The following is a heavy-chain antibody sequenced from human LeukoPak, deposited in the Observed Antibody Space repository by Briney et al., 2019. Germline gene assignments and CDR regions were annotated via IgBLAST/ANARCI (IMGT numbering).Heavy chain of an antibody. D-gene: IGHD2-15*01. CDR2: IQYDGINK. CDR1: GFTFSTYG. J-gene: IGHJ3*02. Sequence: PGGSLRLSCAASGFTFSTYGMHWVRQAPGKGLEWVAVIQYDGINKYYADSVKGRFTISRDNSKDTLYLQMNSLRAEDTAVYYCAKLADPNDAFDIWGQGTMVTVSS. V-gene: IGHV3-30*02. CDR3: AKLADPNDAFDI.